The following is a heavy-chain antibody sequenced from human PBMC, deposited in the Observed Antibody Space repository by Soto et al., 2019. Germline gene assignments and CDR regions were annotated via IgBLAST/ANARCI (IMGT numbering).Heavy chain of an antibody. D-gene: IGHD4-4*01. Sequence: PGGSLRLSCAPSGFTFSSYEMNWVRQAPGKGLEWVSYISSSGSTIYYADPVKGRFTISRDNAKNSLYLQMNSLRAEDTAVYHCASVRYSNYWLYWLDTSGPGTPVTVYS. CDR1: GFTFSSYE. CDR2: ISSSGSTI. V-gene: IGHV3-48*03. CDR3: ASVRYSNYWLYWLDT. J-gene: IGHJ5*02.